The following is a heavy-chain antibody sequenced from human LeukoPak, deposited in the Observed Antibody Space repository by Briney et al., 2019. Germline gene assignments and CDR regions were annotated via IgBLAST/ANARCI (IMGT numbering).Heavy chain of an antibody. CDR2: INSDGSST. CDR3: AREGVYPFDY. D-gene: IGHD6-13*01. V-gene: IGHV3-74*01. Sequence: GGSLRLSCAGSGFTFNSYWMHWVRQDPGKGLVGVSRINSDGSSTSYADSVKGRFTISRDNAKNTLYLQMNSLRAEDTAVYYCAREGVYPFDYWGQGTLVTVSS. CDR1: GFTFNSYW. J-gene: IGHJ4*02.